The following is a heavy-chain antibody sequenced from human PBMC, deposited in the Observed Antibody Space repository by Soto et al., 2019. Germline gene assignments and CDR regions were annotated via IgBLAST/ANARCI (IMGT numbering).Heavy chain of an antibody. CDR2: INPSGGST. D-gene: IGHD5-12*01. J-gene: IGHJ6*02. Sequence: GASVKVSCKASGYTFTGYYMHWVRQAPGQGLEWMGIINPSGGSTSYAQKFQGRVTMTRDTSTSTVYMELSSLRSEDTAVYYCARDFLMATITDYYYGMDVWGQGTTVTVSS. V-gene: IGHV1-46*01. CDR3: ARDFLMATITDYYYGMDV. CDR1: GYTFTGYY.